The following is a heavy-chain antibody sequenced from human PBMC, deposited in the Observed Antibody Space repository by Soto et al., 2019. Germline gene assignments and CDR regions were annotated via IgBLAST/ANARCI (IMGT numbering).Heavy chain of an antibody. V-gene: IGHV1-69*09. J-gene: IGHJ4*02. D-gene: IGHD6-25*01. CDR3: ATMKRARLDS. CDR1: GIMSSGYG. CDR2: INPILDST. Sequence: QEQVVQSGPAMKEPGSSVKVSCRASGIMSSGYGFSWVRQAPGQGLEWVGRINPILDSTHYAQNLQGRVSITVDKSTDKAYLEVTSLRLEDTAIYFCATMKRARLDSWGRGTVVTVSS.